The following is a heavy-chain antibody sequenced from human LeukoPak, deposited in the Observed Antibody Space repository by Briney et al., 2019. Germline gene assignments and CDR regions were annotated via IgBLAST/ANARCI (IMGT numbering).Heavy chain of an antibody. Sequence: KAGGSLRLSCAASGFTFSSYTMNWVRQAPGKGLEWFSSIDSSSSYIYYADSVKGRFTISRDNAKNSLYLQMNNLRAEDTAVYYCAKVGLAGTSGYGAFDIWGQGTTVTVSS. CDR1: GFTFSSYT. CDR2: IDSSSSYI. CDR3: AKVGLAGTSGYGAFDI. D-gene: IGHD3-22*01. J-gene: IGHJ3*02. V-gene: IGHV3-21*01.